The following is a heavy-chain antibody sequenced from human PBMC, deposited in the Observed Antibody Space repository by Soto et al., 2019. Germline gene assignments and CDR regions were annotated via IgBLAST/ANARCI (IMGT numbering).Heavy chain of an antibody. V-gene: IGHV5-51*01. J-gene: IGHJ6*02. Sequence: PGESLKISCKASGYRFSTYWIAWVRQTPGKGLEWMGIIYPGDSDIRYSPSFQGQVTISADKSTSTAYLQWSSLKASDTAMYYCARLSKMDPYYGIDVWGQGTTVTVSS. CDR1: GYRFSTYW. CDR2: IYPGDSDI. CDR3: ARLSKMDPYYGIDV.